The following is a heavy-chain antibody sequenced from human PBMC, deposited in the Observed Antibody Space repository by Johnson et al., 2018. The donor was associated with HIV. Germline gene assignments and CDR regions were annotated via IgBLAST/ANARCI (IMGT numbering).Heavy chain of an antibody. CDR1: GFTFSSYA. CDR3: ARDRSTRQPYYYGSSGYRGYSAFEI. Sequence: QVQLVESGGGVVQPGRSLRLSCAASGFTFSSYAMHWVRQAPGKGLEWVAVISYDGSNKYYADSVKGRFTISRDNSKNTLYLQMNSLRAEDTAVYYCARDRSTRQPYYYGSSGYRGYSAFEIWGQGTMVTVSS. D-gene: IGHD3-22*01. J-gene: IGHJ3*02. CDR2: ISYDGSNK. V-gene: IGHV3-30*04.